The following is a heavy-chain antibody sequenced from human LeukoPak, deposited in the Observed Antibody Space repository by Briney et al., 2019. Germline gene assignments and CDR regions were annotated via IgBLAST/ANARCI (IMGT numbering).Heavy chain of an antibody. J-gene: IGHJ4*02. CDR1: GYSFTSYY. CDR3: ARDPGPDFDY. V-gene: IGHV1-46*01. Sequence: ASVKVSCKASGYSFTSYYMHWVRQAPGQGLEWMGIINSSGGSTSYAQKFQGRVTMTRDTSTSTVYMELSSLRSEDTAVHYCARDPGPDFDYCGQGTLVTVSS. CDR2: INSSGGST.